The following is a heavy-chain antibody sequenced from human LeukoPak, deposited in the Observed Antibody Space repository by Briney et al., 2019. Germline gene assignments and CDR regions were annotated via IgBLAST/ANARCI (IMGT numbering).Heavy chain of an antibody. CDR3: ARDIPRTGWFDP. CDR2: INPNSGGT. D-gene: IGHD1-14*01. V-gene: IGHV1-2*02. J-gene: IGHJ5*02. Sequence: GASVKVSCKASGYTFTGYYMHWVRQAPGQGLERMGWINPNSGGTNYAQKFQGRVTMTRDTSISTAYMELSRLRSDDTAVYYCARDIPRTGWFDPWGQGTLVTVSS. CDR1: GYTFTGYY.